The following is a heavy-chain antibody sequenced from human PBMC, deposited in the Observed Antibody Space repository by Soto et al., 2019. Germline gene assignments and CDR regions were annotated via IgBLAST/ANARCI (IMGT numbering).Heavy chain of an antibody. J-gene: IGHJ4*02. D-gene: IGHD2-2*01. CDR3: ASAVGYCSSTSCYFFH. V-gene: IGHV4-39*01. CDR1: GGSISSSSYY. Sequence: SETLSLTCTVSGGSISSSSYYWGWIRQPPGKGLEWIGSIYYSGSTYYNPSLKSRVTISVDTSKNQFSLKLSSVTAADTAVYYCASAVGYCSSTSCYFFHWGQGTLVTVSS. CDR2: IYYSGST.